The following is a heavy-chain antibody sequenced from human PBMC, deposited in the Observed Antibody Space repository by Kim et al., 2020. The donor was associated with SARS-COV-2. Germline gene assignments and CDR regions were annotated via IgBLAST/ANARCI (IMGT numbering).Heavy chain of an antibody. J-gene: IGHJ4*02. Sequence: ATNYAQKFQGRVTLTRDTSISTACMELSRLRSDDTAVYYCARDLTGTLDYWGQGTLVTVSS. V-gene: IGHV1-2*02. CDR2: AT. D-gene: IGHD1-20*01. CDR3: ARDLTGTLDY.